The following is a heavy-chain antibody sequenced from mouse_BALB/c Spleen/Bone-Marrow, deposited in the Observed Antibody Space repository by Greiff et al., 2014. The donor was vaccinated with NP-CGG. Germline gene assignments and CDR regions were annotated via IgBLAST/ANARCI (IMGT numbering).Heavy chain of an antibody. Sequence: VQLQQSGAELVKPGASVKLSCTASGFNIKDTYMHWVKQRPEQGLEWIGRIDPANGNTKYDPKFQGKATITADTSSNTAYLQLSSLTSEDTAVYYCARERDYDYAYAMDYWGQGTSVTVS. V-gene: IGHV14-3*02. CDR2: IDPANGNT. D-gene: IGHD2-4*01. J-gene: IGHJ4*01. CDR1: GFNIKDTY. CDR3: ARERDYDYAYAMDY.